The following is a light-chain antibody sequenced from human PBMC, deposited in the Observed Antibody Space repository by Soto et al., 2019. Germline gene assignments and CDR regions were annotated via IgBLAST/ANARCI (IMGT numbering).Light chain of an antibody. V-gene: IGKV1-5*01. Sequence: DIQLPQSPSILSTSVGDRVTITGRASQSIRSWLAWYQQQPPKAPKLLLYDAYTLESGVPSRFSSSRAATAYALPTTSLQPDDFSAYYCQQYESYSPLAFGEGTKVDIK. CDR2: DAY. J-gene: IGKJ4*01. CDR1: QSIRSW. CDR3: QQYESYSPLA.